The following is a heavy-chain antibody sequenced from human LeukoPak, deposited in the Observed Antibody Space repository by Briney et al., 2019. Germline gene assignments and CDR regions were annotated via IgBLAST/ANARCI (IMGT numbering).Heavy chain of an antibody. D-gene: IGHD2-2*01. CDR2: ISAYNGNT. CDR1: GYTFTSYG. Sequence: ASVKVSCKASGYTFTSYGISWVRQAPGQGLEWMGWISAYNGNTNYAQKLQGRVTKTTDTSTSTAYMELRSLRSDDTAVYCCARDVPTRYCSSTSCYEDYYYGMDVWGQGTTVTVSS. J-gene: IGHJ6*02. V-gene: IGHV1-18*01. CDR3: ARDVPTRYCSSTSCYEDYYYGMDV.